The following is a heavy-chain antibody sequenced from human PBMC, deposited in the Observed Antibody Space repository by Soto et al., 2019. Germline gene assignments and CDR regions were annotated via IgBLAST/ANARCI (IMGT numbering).Heavy chain of an antibody. V-gene: IGHV4-31*03. CDR3: ARVYYYGSGSFDWYFDL. J-gene: IGHJ2*01. D-gene: IGHD3-10*01. CDR2: IYYSGST. CDR1: GGSISSGGYY. Sequence: QVQLQESGPGLVKPSQTLSLTCTVSGGSISSGGYYWSWIRQHPGKGLEWIGYIYYSGSTYYNPSLKSRVTISVDTSKNQFSLKLSCVTAADTAVYYCARVYYYGSGSFDWYFDLWGRGPLVTVSS.